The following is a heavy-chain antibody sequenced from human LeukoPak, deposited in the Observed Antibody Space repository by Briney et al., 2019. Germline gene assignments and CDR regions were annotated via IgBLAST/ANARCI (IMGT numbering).Heavy chain of an antibody. CDR2: TYYRSKWYN. J-gene: IGHJ4*02. CDR1: GDSVSTNSAT. CDR3: AREYSSSYDY. V-gene: IGHV6-1*01. D-gene: IGHD6-6*01. Sequence: SQTLSLTCTVSGDSVSTNSATWNWIRQSPSRGLERLGRTYYRSKWYNDYAVSVKSRITINPETSKNQFSLQLDSVTPEDTAVYYCAREYSSSYDYWGQGTLVTVSS.